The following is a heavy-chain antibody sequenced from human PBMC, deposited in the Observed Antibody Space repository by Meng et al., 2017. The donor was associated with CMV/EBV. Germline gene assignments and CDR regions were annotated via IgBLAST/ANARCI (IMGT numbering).Heavy chain of an antibody. Sequence: GESLKISCAASGFTFSSYSMNWVRQAPRKGLEWVSYISSSSSTIYYADSVKGRFTISRDNAKNSLYLQMNSLRAEDTAVYYCARDPPVLRFLEWPTGGMDVWGQGTTVTVSS. D-gene: IGHD3-3*01. V-gene: IGHV3-48*04. J-gene: IGHJ6*02. CDR1: GFTFSSYS. CDR2: ISSSSSTI. CDR3: ARDPPVLRFLEWPTGGMDV.